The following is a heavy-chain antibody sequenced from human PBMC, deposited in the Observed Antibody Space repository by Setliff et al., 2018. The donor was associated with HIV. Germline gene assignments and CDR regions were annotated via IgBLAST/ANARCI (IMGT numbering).Heavy chain of an antibody. V-gene: IGHV3-33*06. CDR2: IWYDGSNK. D-gene: IGHD6-19*01. Sequence: GGSLRLSCGASGFTFSSYGMHWVRQAPDKGLEWVAVIWYDGSNKYYADSVKGRFTISRDNSKNTLYLQMNSLRAEDTAVYYCAKTSGWTTIDYWGQGTLVTVSS. CDR3: AKTSGWTTIDY. CDR1: GFTFSSYG. J-gene: IGHJ4*02.